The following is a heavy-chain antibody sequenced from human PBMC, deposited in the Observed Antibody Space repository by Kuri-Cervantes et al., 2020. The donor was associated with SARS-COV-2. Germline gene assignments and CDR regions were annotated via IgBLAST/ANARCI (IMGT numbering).Heavy chain of an antibody. CDR1: GYTFTGYY. Sequence: ASVKVSCNASGYTFTGYYMHWVRQAPGQGLEWMGWINPNSGGTNYAQKFQGRVTKTRDTSISTVYMELSRLRSDDKAVYYCARDPWNYAHFDYWGQGTLVTVSS. D-gene: IGHD1-7*01. CDR2: INPNSGGT. J-gene: IGHJ4*02. V-gene: IGHV1-2*02. CDR3: ARDPWNYAHFDY.